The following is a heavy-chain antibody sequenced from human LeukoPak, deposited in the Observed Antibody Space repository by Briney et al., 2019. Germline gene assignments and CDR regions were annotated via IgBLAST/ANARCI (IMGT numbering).Heavy chain of an antibody. J-gene: IGHJ5*02. Sequence: GGSLRLSCAASGFTVSSNYMNWVRQAPGKGLEWVSLIYSGGTTYYADAVKGGFTSSRDNSKNSLHLQMVSLGAEDTAVYYCARSLVVGATYPYHWGQGTLVTVSS. CDR3: ARSLVVGATYPYH. CDR1: GFTVSSNY. CDR2: IYSGGTT. D-gene: IGHD1-26*01. V-gene: IGHV3-53*01.